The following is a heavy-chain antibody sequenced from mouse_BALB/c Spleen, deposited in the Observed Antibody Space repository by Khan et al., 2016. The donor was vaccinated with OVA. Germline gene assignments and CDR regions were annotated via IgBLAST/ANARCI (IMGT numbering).Heavy chain of an antibody. CDR1: GFTFSSYS. J-gene: IGHJ3*01. V-gene: IGHV5-6*01. Sequence: EVELVESGGDLVKPGGSLKLSCAASGFTFSSYSMSWVRQTRDKSLEGVATISSGGDYTYYPDNVKGRFTISRDNAKNTLYLQMSSLKSEDTAMYYCASHLTGSFAYWGQGTLVTVSA. CDR2: ISSGGDYT. CDR3: ASHLTGSFAY. D-gene: IGHD4-1*01.